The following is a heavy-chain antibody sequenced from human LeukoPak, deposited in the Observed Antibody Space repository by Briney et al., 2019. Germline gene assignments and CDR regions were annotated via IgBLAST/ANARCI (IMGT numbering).Heavy chain of an antibody. Sequence: ETLSLTCTVSGGSISSYYWSWIRQPPGKGLEWIGYIYYSGSTNYNPSLKSRVTISVDTSKNQFSLKLSSVTAADTAVYYCARVLGGYNYYYYYYMDVWGKGTTVTVSS. V-gene: IGHV4-59*01. CDR3: ARVLGGYNYYYYYYMDV. D-gene: IGHD3-22*01. CDR1: GGSISSYY. CDR2: IYYSGST. J-gene: IGHJ6*03.